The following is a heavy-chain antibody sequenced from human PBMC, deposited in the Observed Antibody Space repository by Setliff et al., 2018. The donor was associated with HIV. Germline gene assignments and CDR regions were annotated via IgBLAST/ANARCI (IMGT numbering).Heavy chain of an antibody. J-gene: IGHJ5*02. CDR1: GFTFSSYW. Sequence: PGGSLRLSCAASGFTFSSYWMSWVRQAPGKGLEWVSVISGSGGTTYYADSVKGRFTISRDNSKNTVFLQMNSLRGEDTAVYYCAALKGYSYGRGCFDPWGQGTLVTVSS. D-gene: IGHD5-18*01. CDR3: AALKGYSYGRGCFDP. V-gene: IGHV3-23*01. CDR2: ISGSGGTT.